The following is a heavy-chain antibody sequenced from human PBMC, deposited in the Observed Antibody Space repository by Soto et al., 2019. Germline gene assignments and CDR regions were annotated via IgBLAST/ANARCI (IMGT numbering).Heavy chain of an antibody. CDR3: ERVLERFVVIGYSNPYYCMDV. CDR1: GGSISSGGYY. CDR2: IYYSWST. J-gene: IGHJ6*03. Sequence: SETLSLTCTVSGGSISSGGYYWSWIRQHPGKGLEWIGYIYYSWSTYYNPSLKSRVTISVDTSKKQFSLKLSSVTAADTAVYYCERVLERFVVIGYSNPYYCMDVWGKGSTVTV. D-gene: IGHD3-9*01. V-gene: IGHV4-31*03.